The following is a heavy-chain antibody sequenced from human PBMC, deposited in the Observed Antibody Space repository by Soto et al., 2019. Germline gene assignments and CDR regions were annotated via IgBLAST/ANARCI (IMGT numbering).Heavy chain of an antibody. D-gene: IGHD6-6*01. V-gene: IGHV3-33*01. CDR2: IWYDGSNK. CDR1: GFTFSSYG. J-gene: IGHJ4*02. Sequence: QVQLVESGGGVVRPGRSLRLSCAASGFTFSSYGMHWVRQAPGKGLEWVAVIWYDGSNKYYADSVKGRFTISRDNSKNTLYLQMNSLRAEDTAVYYCARDGAARAIDYWGQGTLVTVSS. CDR3: ARDGAARAIDY.